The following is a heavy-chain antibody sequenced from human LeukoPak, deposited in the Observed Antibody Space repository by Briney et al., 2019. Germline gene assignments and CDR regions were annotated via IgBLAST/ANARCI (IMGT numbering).Heavy chain of an antibody. CDR3: AKDILRYDSSGYYYVGMFDY. Sequence: GGSLRLSCAASGFTFSSYSMNWVRQAPGKGLEWVSAISGSGGSTYYADSVKGRFTISRDNSKNTLYLQMNSLRAEDTAVYYCAKDILRYDSSGYYYVGMFDYWGQGTLVTVSS. CDR2: ISGSGGST. J-gene: IGHJ4*02. V-gene: IGHV3-23*01. CDR1: GFTFSSYS. D-gene: IGHD3-22*01.